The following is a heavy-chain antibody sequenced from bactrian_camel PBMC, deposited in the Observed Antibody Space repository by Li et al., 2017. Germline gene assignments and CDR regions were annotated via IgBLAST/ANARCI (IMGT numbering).Heavy chain of an antibody. CDR3: ATAGLGVAGTFPGNY. V-gene: IGHV3S35*01. CDR1: GFTYSDHA. D-gene: IGHD6*01. CDR2: VNSGGSGT. J-gene: IGHJ4*01. Sequence: VQLVESGGGLVQPGGSLTLSCAASGFTYSDHAMHWVRQAPGKGLEWVASVNSGGSGTYYGDSVKGRLTISRDNAKNTVYLQMNSLKSEDTALYYCATAGLGVAGTFPGNYWGQGTQVTVS.